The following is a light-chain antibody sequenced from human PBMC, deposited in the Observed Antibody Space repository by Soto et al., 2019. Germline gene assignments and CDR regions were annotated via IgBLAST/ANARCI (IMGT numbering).Light chain of an antibody. V-gene: IGLV2-14*03. CDR3: SSFTTSSTFV. CDR1: SSDVVRYNY. J-gene: IGLJ1*01. Sequence: QSALAQPASVSGSRGQSITISCTGTSSDVVRYNYVSWFQQHPGKVPKPIIYDVNNWPSEVSDRFSGSKSGNTASLTISGLQPEDEADYYRSSFTTSSTFVFGTGTKVTVL. CDR2: DVN.